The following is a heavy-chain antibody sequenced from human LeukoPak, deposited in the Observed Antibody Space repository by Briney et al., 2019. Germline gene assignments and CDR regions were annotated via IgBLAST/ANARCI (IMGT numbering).Heavy chain of an antibody. Sequence: GESLEISCKGSGYSFTSYWIGWVRQMPGKGLEWMGIIYPGDSDTRYSPSFQGQVTISADKSISTAYLQWSSLKASDTAMYYCARREVVVVPAAIREGYYYYYYMDVWGKGTTVTVSS. CDR3: ARREVVVVPAAIREGYYYYYYMDV. J-gene: IGHJ6*03. CDR2: IYPGDSDT. V-gene: IGHV5-51*01. D-gene: IGHD2-2*02. CDR1: GYSFTSYW.